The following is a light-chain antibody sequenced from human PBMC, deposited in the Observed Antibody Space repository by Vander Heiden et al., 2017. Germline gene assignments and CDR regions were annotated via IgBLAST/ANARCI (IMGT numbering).Light chain of an antibody. CDR3: KQSDSTPHT. Sequence: IQMTHSPSSLSSSVGDRVTITCRASQSISSYLNWYQQKPGKAPKLLIYAASSLQSGVPSRFSGSGSGTDFTLTISSLQPEDFATYYCKQSDSTPHTFGQGTKLEIK. CDR1: QSISSY. J-gene: IGKJ2*01. CDR2: AAS. V-gene: IGKV1-39*01.